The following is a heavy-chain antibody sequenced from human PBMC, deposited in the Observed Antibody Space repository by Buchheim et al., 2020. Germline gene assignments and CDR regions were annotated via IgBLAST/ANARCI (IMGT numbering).Heavy chain of an antibody. J-gene: IGHJ4*02. CDR3: ARDGGKTIFGVVMAAWEDY. CDR2: INPSGGST. Sequence: QVQLVQSGAEVKKPGASVKVSCKASGYTFTSYYMHWVRQAPGQGLEWMGIINPSGGSTSYAQKFQGRVTMTRDTSTSTVYMELSSLRSEDTAVYYCARDGGKTIFGVVMAAWEDYWGQGTL. V-gene: IGHV1-46*03. D-gene: IGHD3-3*01. CDR1: GYTFTSYY.